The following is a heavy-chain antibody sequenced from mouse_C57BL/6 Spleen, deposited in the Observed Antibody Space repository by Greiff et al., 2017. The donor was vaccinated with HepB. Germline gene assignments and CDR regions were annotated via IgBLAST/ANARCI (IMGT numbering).Heavy chain of an antibody. CDR3: AREIDSFFDY. D-gene: IGHD2-4*01. V-gene: IGHV1-54*01. Sequence: QVQLQQSGAELVRPGTSVKVSCKASRYAFTNYLIEWVKQRPGQGLEWIGVINPGSGGTNYNEKFKGKATLTADKSSSTAYMQLSSLTSEDSAVYFCAREIDSFFDYWGQGTTLTVSS. J-gene: IGHJ2*01. CDR1: RYAFTNYL. CDR2: INPGSGGT.